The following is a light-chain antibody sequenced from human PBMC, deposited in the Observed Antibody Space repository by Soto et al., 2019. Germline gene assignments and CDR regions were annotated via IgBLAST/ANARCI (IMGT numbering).Light chain of an antibody. CDR2: DVS. CDR1: SSDVGGYNY. Sequence: ALPQPAAVSGSPGQSIPISCTGTSSDVGGYNYVSWYQQHPGKAPKLMIYDVSNRPSGVSNRFSGSKSGNTASLTISGLQAEDEADYYCSSYTSSSTGVFGTGTKVTV. CDR3: SSYTSSSTGV. V-gene: IGLV2-14*01. J-gene: IGLJ1*01.